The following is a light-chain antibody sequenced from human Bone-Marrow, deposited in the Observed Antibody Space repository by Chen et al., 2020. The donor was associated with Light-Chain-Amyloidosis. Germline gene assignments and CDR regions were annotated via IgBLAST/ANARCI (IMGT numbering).Light chain of an antibody. J-gene: IGLJ3*02. CDR3: CSYAGDSWV. Sequence: QSALTQPPSASGSPGQSVTISCPGTNRDGGRYDYVSWYQQHPGKAPTFLIYEGIKRSSGVPDRFSGSKSGNTASLTVSGLQAEDEADYYCCSYAGDSWVFGGGTKLTVL. CDR2: EGI. CDR1: NRDGGRYDY. V-gene: IGLV2-8*01.